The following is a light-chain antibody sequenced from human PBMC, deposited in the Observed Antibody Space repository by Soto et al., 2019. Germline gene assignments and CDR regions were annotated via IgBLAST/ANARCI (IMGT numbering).Light chain of an antibody. CDR1: QSISSSY. J-gene: IGKJ1*01. Sequence: EIVLTQSPGTLSLSPGDRATLSCRASQSISSSYLALAWYQQKPGQPPRLLIYAASSRATGIPDRFNGSGSATDFTLTISRQEPEDFAVYYCQQHDSSPWTFGQGTKVEIK. CDR3: QQHDSSPWT. CDR2: AAS. V-gene: IGKV3-20*01.